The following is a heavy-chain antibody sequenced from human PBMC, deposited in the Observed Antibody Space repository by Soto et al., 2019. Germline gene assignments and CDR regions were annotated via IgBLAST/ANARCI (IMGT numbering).Heavy chain of an antibody. D-gene: IGHD6-13*01. Sequence: GESLKISCKGSGYSFTSYWIGWVRQMPGKGLEWMGIIYPGDSDTRYSPSFQGQVTISADKSISTAYLQWSSLKASDTAMYFCARRIGSSWYGMDVWGQGTTVTVSS. J-gene: IGHJ6*02. CDR1: GYSFTSYW. CDR3: ARRIGSSWYGMDV. V-gene: IGHV5-51*01. CDR2: IYPGDSDT.